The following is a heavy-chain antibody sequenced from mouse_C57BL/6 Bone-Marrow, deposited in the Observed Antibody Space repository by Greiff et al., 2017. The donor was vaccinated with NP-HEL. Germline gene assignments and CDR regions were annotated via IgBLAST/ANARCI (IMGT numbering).Heavy chain of an antibody. D-gene: IGHD1-1*01. CDR3: ARRAYYYGSSPYWYFDV. Sequence: QVQLQQSGAELARPGASVKLSCKASGNTFTSYGISWVKQRTGQGLEWIGEIYPRSGNTYYNEKFKGKATLTADKSSSTAYMELRSLTSEDSAVYFCARRAYYYGSSPYWYFDVWGTGTTVTVSS. CDR1: GNTFTSYG. V-gene: IGHV1-81*01. CDR2: IYPRSGNT. J-gene: IGHJ1*03.